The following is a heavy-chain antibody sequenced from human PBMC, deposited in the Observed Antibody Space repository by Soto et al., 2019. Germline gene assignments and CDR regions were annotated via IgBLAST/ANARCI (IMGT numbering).Heavy chain of an antibody. V-gene: IGHV3-7*01. CDR1: GVTFSSYW. J-gene: IGHJ6*02. CDR2: IKQDGSEK. D-gene: IGHD2-2*01. CDR3: ARDPSIVLVPAATYYYYYYGMDV. Sequence: GFLRLSCAASGVTFSSYWMSWVRQAPGKGLEWVANIKQDGSEKYYVDSVKGRFTISRDNAKNSLYLQMNSLRAEDTAVYYCARDPSIVLVPAATYYYYYYGMDVWGQGTTVTVSS.